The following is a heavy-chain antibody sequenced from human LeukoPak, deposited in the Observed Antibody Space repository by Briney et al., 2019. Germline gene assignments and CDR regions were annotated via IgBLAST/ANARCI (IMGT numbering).Heavy chain of an antibody. CDR3: ARGLDTMVREVMGYYYYYMDV. V-gene: IGHV4-59*01. J-gene: IGHJ6*03. CDR2: TYYSRAT. Sequence: SESLSCTCTVSCGSISSYYWSWLRQPPGKGLEWLGHTYYSRATNYNLSLKSRVTISVDTSKTQFSLKLSSVTAADTAVYYCARGLDTMVREVMGYYYYYMDVWGKGTTVTVSS. CDR1: CGSISSYY. D-gene: IGHD3-10*01.